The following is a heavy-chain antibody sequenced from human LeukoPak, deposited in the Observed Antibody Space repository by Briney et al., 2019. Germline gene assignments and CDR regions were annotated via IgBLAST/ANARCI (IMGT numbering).Heavy chain of an antibody. CDR3: ARDGYGDFWSGYYTH. D-gene: IGHD3-3*01. CDR2: INPSGGST. J-gene: IGHJ4*02. V-gene: IGHV1-46*01. Sequence: ASVKVSCKASGYTFTGYYMHWVRQAPGQGLEWMGIINPSGGSTSYAQKFQGRVTMTRDMSTSTVYMELSSLRSEDTAVYYCARDGYGDFWSGYYTHWGQGTLVTVSS. CDR1: GYTFTGYY.